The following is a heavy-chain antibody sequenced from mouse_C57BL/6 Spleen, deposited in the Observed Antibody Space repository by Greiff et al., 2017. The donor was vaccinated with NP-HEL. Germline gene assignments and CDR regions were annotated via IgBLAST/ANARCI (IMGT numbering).Heavy chain of an antibody. D-gene: IGHD2-4*01. V-gene: IGHV5-9-1*02. CDR3: TRADYDVDWYFDV. CDR2: ISSGGDYI. J-gene: IGHJ1*03. Sequence: EVQRVESGEGLVKPGGSLKLSCAASGFTFSSYAMSWVRQTPEKRLEWVAYISSGGDYIYYADTVKGRFTFSRDNARNTLYLQMSSLKSEDTAMYYCTRADYDVDWYFDVWGTGTTVTVSS. CDR1: GFTFSSYA.